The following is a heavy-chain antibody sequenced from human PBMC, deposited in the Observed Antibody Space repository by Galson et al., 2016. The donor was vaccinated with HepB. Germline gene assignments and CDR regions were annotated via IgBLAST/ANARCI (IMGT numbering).Heavy chain of an antibody. D-gene: IGHD3-16*01. CDR2: IYWDDDK. CDR1: GFSLSTSGVR. Sequence: PALVKPTQTLTLTCTFSGFSGFSLSTSGVRVGWIRQPPGKALEWLALIYWDDDKRYSPSLKSRLTITKDTSKNQVVLTMTNMDPVDTATYYCALVWAAGYFDIWGRGTLVTVSS. V-gene: IGHV2-5*02. J-gene: IGHJ2*01. CDR3: ALVWAAGYFDI.